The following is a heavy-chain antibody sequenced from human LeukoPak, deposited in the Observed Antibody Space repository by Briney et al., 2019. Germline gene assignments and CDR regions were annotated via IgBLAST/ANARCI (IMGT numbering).Heavy chain of an antibody. V-gene: IGHV4-61*05. D-gene: IGHD2-15*01. CDR3: ARVVGGAAQGFDY. Sequence: TSETLSLTCTVSGGSISSSTYDWSWIRQPPGKGLEWIGYIYNSGSTKYNPSLKRRVTISVHRSKNQLSLELSSVTAADTGVFYCARVVGGAAQGFDYWGQGTLVTVSS. CDR2: IYNSGST. J-gene: IGHJ4*02. CDR1: GGSISSSTYD.